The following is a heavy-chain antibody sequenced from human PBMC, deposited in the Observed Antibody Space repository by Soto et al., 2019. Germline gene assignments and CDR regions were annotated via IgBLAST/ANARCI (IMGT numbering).Heavy chain of an antibody. V-gene: IGHV4-59*01. J-gene: IGHJ4*02. D-gene: IGHD2-21*02. CDR1: GGSISSYY. CDR2: IYYSGST. Sequence: QVQLQESGPGLVKPSETLSLTCTVSGGSISSYYWSWIRQPPGKGLEWIGYIYYSGSTNYNPSLKSRVTISVDTSKSQFSLKLSSVTAADTAVYYCARHRGDLKDYYFDYWGQGTLVTVSS. CDR3: ARHRGDLKDYYFDY.